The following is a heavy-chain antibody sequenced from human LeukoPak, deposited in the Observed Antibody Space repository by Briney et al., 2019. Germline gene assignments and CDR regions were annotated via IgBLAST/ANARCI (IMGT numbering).Heavy chain of an antibody. D-gene: IGHD3-10*01. J-gene: IGHJ4*02. CDR3: ARIEIYGYYFDY. V-gene: IGHV4-31*03. CDR2: IYYSGST. Sequence: SETLSLTCTVSGGSISSGGYDWSWIRQHPGKGLEWIGYIYYSGSTYYNPSLKSRVTISVDTSKNKFSLKLSSVTAADTAVYYCARIEIYGYYFDYWGQGTLVAVSS. CDR1: GGSISSGGYD.